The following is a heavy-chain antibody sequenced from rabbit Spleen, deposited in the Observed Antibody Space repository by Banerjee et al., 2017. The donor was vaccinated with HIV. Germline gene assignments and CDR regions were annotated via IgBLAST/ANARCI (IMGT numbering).Heavy chain of an antibody. CDR2: TDSGSGTT. CDR3: ARDTGSSFSSYGMDL. Sequence: QEQLEESAGGLVQPGGSLKLSCKASGFTLSSSYWICWVRQAPGKGLEWIGCTDSGSGTTWYASWVNGRFTVSKTSSPTVTLQMPSLTAADTAAYFCARDTGSSFSSYGMDLWGQGTLVTV. CDR1: GFTLSSSYW. J-gene: IGHJ6*01. V-gene: IGHV1S45*01. D-gene: IGHD8-1*01.